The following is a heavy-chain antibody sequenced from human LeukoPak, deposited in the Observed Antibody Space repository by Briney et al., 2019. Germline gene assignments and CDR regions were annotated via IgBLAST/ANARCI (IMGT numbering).Heavy chain of an antibody. Sequence: GGSLSLSCAASGFTFSSYAMSWVRQAPGKGLEWVSAISGSGGSTYYADPVKGRFTISRDNSKNTLYLQMNSLRAEDTAVYYCAKYGFFGVVEKGFDYWGQGTLVTVSS. CDR1: GFTFSSYA. D-gene: IGHD3-3*01. CDR2: ISGSGGST. V-gene: IGHV3-23*01. J-gene: IGHJ4*02. CDR3: AKYGFFGVVEKGFDY.